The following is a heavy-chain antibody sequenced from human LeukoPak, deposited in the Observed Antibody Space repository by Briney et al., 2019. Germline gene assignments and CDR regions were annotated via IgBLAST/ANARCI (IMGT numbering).Heavy chain of an antibody. D-gene: IGHD3-9*01. CDR1: GFTFSSYA. V-gene: IGHV3-23*01. Sequence: SGGSLRLSCAASGFTFSSYAMSWVRQAPGKGLEWVSGISSSGSRTYYADSVKGRFTISGDNSKNTLHLQMNSLRAEDTAVYYCAKSKSDWFEFDYWGQGTLVTVSS. CDR3: AKSKSDWFEFDY. CDR2: ISSSGSRT. J-gene: IGHJ4*02.